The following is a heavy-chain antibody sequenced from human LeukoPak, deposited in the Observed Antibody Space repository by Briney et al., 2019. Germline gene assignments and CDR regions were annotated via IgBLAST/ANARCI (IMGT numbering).Heavy chain of an antibody. Sequence: GASVKVSCKASGYTFTNYGITWVRQAPGQGLEWMGWISAYNGDTNYAQRFQGRITMTTDTSTTTVYMELRSLRSDDTAVYYCATLGDVLRLFPLISLDGMDVWGQGTTVTVSS. CDR2: ISAYNGDT. J-gene: IGHJ6*02. CDR1: GYTFTNYG. V-gene: IGHV1-18*01. CDR3: ATLGDVLRLFPLISLDGMDV. D-gene: IGHD3-3*01.